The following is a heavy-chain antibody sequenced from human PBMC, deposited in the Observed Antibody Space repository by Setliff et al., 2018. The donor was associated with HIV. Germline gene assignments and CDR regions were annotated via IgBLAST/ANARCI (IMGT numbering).Heavy chain of an antibody. Sequence: ASVKVSCKASGGAPNIYSISWVRQAPGQGLEWMGRIIPGLGTSVYAQKFQGRVTITADTSTDTAYMELSSLRSEDTAVYYCATPTSVGELSSPLDYWGQGTLVTVSS. CDR2: IIPGLGTS. V-gene: IGHV1-69*08. CDR3: ATPTSVGELSSPLDY. D-gene: IGHD3-16*02. CDR1: GGAPNIYS. J-gene: IGHJ4*02.